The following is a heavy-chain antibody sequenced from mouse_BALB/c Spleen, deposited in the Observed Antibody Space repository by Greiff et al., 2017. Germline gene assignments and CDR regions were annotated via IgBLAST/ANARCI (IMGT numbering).Heavy chain of an antibody. V-gene: IGHV3-6*02. J-gene: IGHJ4*01. CDR3: ASKHGYYDYYAMDY. CDR2: ISYDGSN. CDR1: GYSITSGYY. D-gene: IGHD2-3*01. Sequence: EVKLQESGPGLVKPSQSLSLTCSVTGYSITSGYYWNWIRQFPGNKLEWMGYISYDGSNNYNPSLKNRISITRDTSKNQFFLKLNSVTTEDTATYYCASKHGYYDYYAMDYWGQGTSVTVSS.